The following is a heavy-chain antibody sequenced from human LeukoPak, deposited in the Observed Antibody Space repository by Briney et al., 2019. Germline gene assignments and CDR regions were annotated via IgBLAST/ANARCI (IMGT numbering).Heavy chain of an antibody. CDR2: ISSSSSYI. CDR3: ARGKTTVTTYFDY. V-gene: IGHV3-21*01. D-gene: IGHD4-17*01. Sequence: PGGSLRLSCAASGFTFSSYSMNWVRQAPGKGLEWVSSISSSSSYIYYADSVKGRFTISRDNAKNSLYLQMNGLRAEDTAVYYCARGKTTVTTYFDYWGQGTLVTVSS. CDR1: GFTFSSYS. J-gene: IGHJ4*02.